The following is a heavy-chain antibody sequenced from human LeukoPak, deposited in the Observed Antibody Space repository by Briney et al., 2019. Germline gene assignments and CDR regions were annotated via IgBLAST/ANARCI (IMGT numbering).Heavy chain of an antibody. CDR3: ARDLRNWDGGAYFDY. J-gene: IGHJ4*02. Sequence: PGGSLRPACAASGFTFNRYWLSWVRQAPGKELQWVANIKQDGSAKYYVDSVKGRFTISRDNAKNSLYLQMNSLRAEDTAVYYCARDLRNWDGGAYFDYWGQGTLVTVSS. CDR1: GFTFNRYW. CDR2: IKQDGSAK. D-gene: IGHD1-1*01. V-gene: IGHV3-7*01.